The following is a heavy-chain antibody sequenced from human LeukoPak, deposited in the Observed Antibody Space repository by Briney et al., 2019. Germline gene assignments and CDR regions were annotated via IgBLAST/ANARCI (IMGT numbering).Heavy chain of an antibody. CDR2: IYPGDSDT. Sequence: GESLKISFKGSGYSFTSYWIGGVPQMPGKGLEWMRIIYPGDSDTRYSPSFQGQVTISADKSISTAYLQWSSLKASDTAMYYCARGGGYYTADYYYGMDVWGQGTTVTVSS. J-gene: IGHJ6*02. D-gene: IGHD3-3*01. CDR3: ARGGGYYTADYYYGMDV. CDR1: GYSFTSYW. V-gene: IGHV5-51*01.